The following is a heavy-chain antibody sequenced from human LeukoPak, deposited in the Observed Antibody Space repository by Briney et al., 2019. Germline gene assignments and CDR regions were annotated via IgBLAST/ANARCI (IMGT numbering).Heavy chain of an antibody. J-gene: IGHJ4*02. V-gene: IGHV3-48*03. Sequence: GGSLRLSCAASGFTFSSYEMNWVRQAPGKGLEWVSYISSSGDTIYYADSVKGRFTISRDNAKNSLYLQMNSLRAEDTAVYYCARDPRLYSSSSSYYFDYWGQGTLVTVSS. CDR3: ARDPRLYSSSSSYYFDY. D-gene: IGHD6-6*01. CDR1: GFTFSSYE. CDR2: ISSSGDTI.